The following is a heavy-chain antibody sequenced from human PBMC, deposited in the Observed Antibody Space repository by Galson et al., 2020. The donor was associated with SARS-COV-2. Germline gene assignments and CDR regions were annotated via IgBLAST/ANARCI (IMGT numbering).Heavy chain of an antibody. Sequence: GESLKISCAASGFTFSSYWMHWVRQAPGKGLVWVSRINSDGSSTSYADSVKGRFTISRDNAKNTLYLQMNSLRAEDTAVYYCARVHAYFDSWFDPWGQGTLVTVSS. J-gene: IGHJ5*02. CDR1: GFTFSSYW. V-gene: IGHV3-74*01. D-gene: IGHD3-9*01. CDR3: ARVHAYFDSWFDP. CDR2: INSDGSST.